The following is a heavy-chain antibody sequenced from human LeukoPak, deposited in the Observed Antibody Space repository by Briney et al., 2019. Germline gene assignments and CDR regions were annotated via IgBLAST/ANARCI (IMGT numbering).Heavy chain of an antibody. CDR3: ASSPPHYYDSSGSLDY. V-gene: IGHV4-34*01. Sequence: SETLSLTCAVYGGSFSGYYWSWIRQPPGKGLEWIGEINHSGSTNYNPSLKSRVTISVDTSKNQFSLKLSSVTAADTAVYYCASSPPHYYDSSGSLDYWGQGTLVTVSS. D-gene: IGHD3-22*01. J-gene: IGHJ4*02. CDR2: INHSGST. CDR1: GGSFSGYY.